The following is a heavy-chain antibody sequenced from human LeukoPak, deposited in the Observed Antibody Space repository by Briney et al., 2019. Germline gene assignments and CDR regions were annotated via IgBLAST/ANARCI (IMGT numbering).Heavy chain of an antibody. V-gene: IGHV3-48*01. CDR3: ARGQLYYYDSSGGRTYTDY. Sequence: GGSLRLSCAASGFTFSSYSMNWVRQAPGKGLEWVSYISSRSRTIYYADSVKGRFTISRDNAKNSLYLQMNSLRAEDTAVYYCARGQLYYYDSSGGRTYTDYWGQGTLVTVSS. D-gene: IGHD3-22*01. CDR2: ISSRSRTI. J-gene: IGHJ4*02. CDR1: GFTFSSYS.